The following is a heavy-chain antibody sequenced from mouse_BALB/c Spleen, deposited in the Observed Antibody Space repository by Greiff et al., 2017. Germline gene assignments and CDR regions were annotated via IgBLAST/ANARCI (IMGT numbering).Heavy chain of an antibody. J-gene: IGHJ3*01. V-gene: IGHV5-4*02. CDR3: AREGNWSWFAY. Sequence: EVKLMESGGGLVKPGGSLKLSCAASGFTFSDYYMYWVRQTPEKRLEWVATISDGGSYTYYPDSVKGRFTISRDNAKNNLYLQMSSLKSEDTAMYYCAREGNWSWFAYWGQGTLVTVSA. CDR2: ISDGGSYT. D-gene: IGHD2-1*01. CDR1: GFTFSDYY.